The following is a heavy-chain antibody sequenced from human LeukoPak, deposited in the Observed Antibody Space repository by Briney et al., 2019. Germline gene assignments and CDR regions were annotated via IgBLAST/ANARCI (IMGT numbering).Heavy chain of an antibody. D-gene: IGHD6-6*01. CDR1: GFSFSNYW. V-gene: IGHV3-74*01. CDR2: ISPDGSGT. CDR3: AREYRSSSGRAFDH. Sequence: QPGGSLRLSCAASGFSFSNYWMHWVRQGPGKGLLWVSRISPDGSGTTYADSVKGRFVISRDNAQNTVYLQMSSLRPEDTAVYYCAREYRSSSGRAFDHWGQGTLVTASS. J-gene: IGHJ4*02.